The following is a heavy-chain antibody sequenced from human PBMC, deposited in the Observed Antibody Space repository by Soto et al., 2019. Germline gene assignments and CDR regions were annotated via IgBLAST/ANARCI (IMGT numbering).Heavy chain of an antibody. CDR2: IYPGDSDT. V-gene: IGHV5-51*04. D-gene: IGHD1-20*01. CDR1: GYSFTNYW. CDR3: ARSSIAGTTWIFDY. Sequence: GESLKISCKVSGYSFTNYWIGWVRQMPGKGLEWVGIIYPGDSDTRYRPSFQGQVTISVDKPISTAYLQWSSLKASDTAMYYCARSSIAGTTWIFDYWGQGTLVTVS. J-gene: IGHJ4*02.